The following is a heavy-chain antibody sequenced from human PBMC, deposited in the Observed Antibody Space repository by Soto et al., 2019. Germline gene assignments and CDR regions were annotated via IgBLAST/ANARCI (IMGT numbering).Heavy chain of an antibody. J-gene: IGHJ4*02. CDR3: ASAWGWVPEY. CDR2: INHSGST. V-gene: IGHV4-34*01. D-gene: IGHD3-16*01. Sequence: QVQLQQWGAGLLKPSETLSLTCAVYGGSFSGYYWSWIRQPPGKGLEWIGEINHSGSTNYNPSLKSRAPISGDTSSNQSSPTLSSVTAAETAVYYCASAWGWVPEYWCQGTLVTVSS. CDR1: GGSFSGYY.